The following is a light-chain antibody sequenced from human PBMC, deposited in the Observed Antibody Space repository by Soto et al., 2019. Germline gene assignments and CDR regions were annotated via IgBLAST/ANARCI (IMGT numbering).Light chain of an antibody. Sequence: QSVLTQPASVSLSPGQAITISCTGTSSHVGSYNYVSWYQLHSGKTPKLMIYEVSNRPSGVSNRFSGSKSGDTASLTISGLQAEDEADYYCSSYTTRTTLYVFGTGTKVTV. J-gene: IGLJ1*01. CDR1: SSHVGSYNY. V-gene: IGLV2-14*01. CDR3: SSYTTRTTLYV. CDR2: EVS.